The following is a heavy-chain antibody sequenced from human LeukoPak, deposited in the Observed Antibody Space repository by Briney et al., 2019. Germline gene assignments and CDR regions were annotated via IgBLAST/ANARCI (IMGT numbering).Heavy chain of an antibody. CDR1: GFPFSSYW. J-gene: IGHJ4*02. V-gene: IGHV3-7*04. CDR2: IKQDGSKK. D-gene: IGHD5-24*01. Sequence: GGSLRLSCVASGFPFSSYWMTWVRQAPRKGLEWVANIKQDGSKKSYVDSVKGRFTISRDNAKNSLYLQMNSLRAEDTAIYYCTRVGYIDEGIDYWGQGTLVTVSS. CDR3: TRVGYIDEGIDY.